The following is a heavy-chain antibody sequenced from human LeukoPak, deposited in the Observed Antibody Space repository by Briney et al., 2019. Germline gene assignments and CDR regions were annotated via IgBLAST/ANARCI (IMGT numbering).Heavy chain of an antibody. CDR1: GFTSSSYS. J-gene: IGHJ2*01. D-gene: IGHD4/OR15-4a*01. CDR2: ISGSSSYI. V-gene: IGHV3-21*01. Sequence: GGSLRLSCAASGFTSSSYSMNWVRQAPGKGLEWVSSISGSSSYIYYADSVKGRFTISRDNAKNSLYLQMNSLRAEDTAVYYCAREDDYGPGYFDLWGRGTLVTVSS. CDR3: AREDDYGPGYFDL.